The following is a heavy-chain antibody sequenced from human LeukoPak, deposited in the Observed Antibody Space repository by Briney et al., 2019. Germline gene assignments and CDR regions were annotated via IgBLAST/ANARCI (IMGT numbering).Heavy chain of an antibody. J-gene: IGHJ4*02. D-gene: IGHD2/OR15-2a*01. CDR2: ISSSSSYI. CDR1: GFTFSSYS. Sequence: GRSLRLSCAASGFTFSSYSMNWVRQAPGKGLEWVSSISSSSSYIYYADSVKGRFTISRDNTKNSLYLQMNSLRAEDTAVYYCARDPFVTNFDYWGQGTLVTVSS. CDR3: ARDPFVTNFDY. V-gene: IGHV3-21*01.